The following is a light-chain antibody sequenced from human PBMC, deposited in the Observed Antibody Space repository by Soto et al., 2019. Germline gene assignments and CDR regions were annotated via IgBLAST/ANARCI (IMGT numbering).Light chain of an antibody. CDR3: YQANSFTPIT. CDR1: QGISSW. CDR2: AAS. J-gene: IGKJ4*01. V-gene: IGKV1-12*01. Sequence: DIQMTQSPSSVSASVGDIVTITCRASQGISSWLAWYQQKPGKAPKLLIYAASSLQSGDPSRFSGSLSGTDFTLTISSRQPEDFATYYRYQANSFTPITLGGVNKVEIK.